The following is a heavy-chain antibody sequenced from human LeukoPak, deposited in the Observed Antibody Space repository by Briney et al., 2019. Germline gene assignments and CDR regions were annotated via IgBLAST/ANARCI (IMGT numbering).Heavy chain of an antibody. CDR1: GDSISGGSFSNHY. V-gene: IGHV4-61*01. Sequence: SETLSLTCSVSGDSISGGSFSNHYWSWIRQPPGKGLEWIGYIYDSGSTKYNPSLKSRVTISIDTSKNQFSLRLTSVTAADTAVYYCARDTVTREAGDVFDIWGQGTMVTVSS. D-gene: IGHD4-17*01. CDR2: IYDSGST. CDR3: ARDTVTREAGDVFDI. J-gene: IGHJ3*02.